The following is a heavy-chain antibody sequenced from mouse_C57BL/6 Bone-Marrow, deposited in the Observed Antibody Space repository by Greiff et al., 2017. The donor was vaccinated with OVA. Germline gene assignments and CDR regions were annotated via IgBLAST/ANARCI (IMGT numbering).Heavy chain of an antibody. V-gene: IGHV1-76*01. CDR1: GYTFTDYD. Sequence: QVHVKQSGAELVRPGASVKLSCKASGYTFTDYDISWVKQRPGQGLEWIARIYPGSGNIYYNEKFKGKATLTAEKSSSTAYMQLSSLKSDDSAVYFCVRSERLRDSFDYWGQGTTLTVSS. CDR2: IYPGSGNI. J-gene: IGHJ2*01. CDR3: VRSERLRDSFDY. D-gene: IGHD2-2*01.